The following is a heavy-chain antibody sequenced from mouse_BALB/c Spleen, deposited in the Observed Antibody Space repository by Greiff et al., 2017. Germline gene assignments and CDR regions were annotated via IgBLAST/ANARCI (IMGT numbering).Heavy chain of an antibody. V-gene: IGHV5-12-1*01. J-gene: IGHJ2*01. CDR2: ISSGGGST. Sequence: EVMLVESGGGLVKPGGSLKLSCAASGFAFSSYDMSWVRQTPEQRLEWVAYISSGGGSTYYPDTVKGRFTISRDNAENTLYLQMSSLKSEDTAMYYCARHGRYLDYWGQGTTLTVSS. CDR1: GFAFSSYD. D-gene: IGHD4-1*01. CDR3: ARHGRYLDY.